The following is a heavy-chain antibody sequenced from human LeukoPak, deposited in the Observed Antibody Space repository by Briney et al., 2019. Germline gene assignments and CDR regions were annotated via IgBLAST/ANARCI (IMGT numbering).Heavy chain of an antibody. Sequence: SETLSFTCTVSGDSSSSGDYYWSWIRQPAGRGLEWIGRISSSGSTNYNPSLKSRVTISVDTSKNQLSLKLSSVTAADTAVYFCARGPYSYDSSGAFDIWGQGTMVTVSS. CDR2: ISSSGST. CDR3: ARGPYSYDSSGAFDI. V-gene: IGHV4-61*02. CDR1: GDSSSSGDYY. D-gene: IGHD3-22*01. J-gene: IGHJ3*02.